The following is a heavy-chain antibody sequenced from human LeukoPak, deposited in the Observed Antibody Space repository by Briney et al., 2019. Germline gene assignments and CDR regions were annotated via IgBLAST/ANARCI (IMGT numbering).Heavy chain of an antibody. V-gene: IGHV3-48*01. CDR3: ARESRLPDAFDI. Sequence: GSLRLSCAASGFTFSSYSMNWVRQAPGKGLEWVSYISSSSSTIYYADSVKGRFTISRDNAKNSLYLQMNSLRAEDTAVYYCARESRLPDAFDIWGRGTMVTVSS. J-gene: IGHJ3*02. CDR1: GFTFSSYS. CDR2: ISSSSSTI. D-gene: IGHD4-11*01.